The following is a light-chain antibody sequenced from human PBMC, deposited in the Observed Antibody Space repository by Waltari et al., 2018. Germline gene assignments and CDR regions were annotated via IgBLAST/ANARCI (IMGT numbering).Light chain of an antibody. J-gene: IGKJ2*02. CDR1: QSVSSSS. CDR2: DAS. CDR3: QQYGRSWST. V-gene: IGKV3-20*01. Sequence: EIVLTQSPGTLSLSPGERATFSCRASQSVSSSSLAWYQQKHGQAPRLLIHDASSRATGIPDRFSGGGSGTDFTLTISRLEPEDSAVYYCQQYGRSWSTFGQGTKLEI.